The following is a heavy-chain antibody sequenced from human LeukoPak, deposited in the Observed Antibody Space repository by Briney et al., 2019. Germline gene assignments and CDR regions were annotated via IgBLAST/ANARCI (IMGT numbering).Heavy chain of an antibody. D-gene: IGHD6-19*01. CDR3: ARDPIAEAGTYYFDY. Sequence: GGXLRLSCAASGFTFDDYGMSWVRQAPGKGLEWVSGINWNGGSTGYADSVKGRFTISRDNAKNSLYLQMNSLRAEDTALYYCARDPIAEAGTYYFDYWGQGTLVTVSS. V-gene: IGHV3-20*04. J-gene: IGHJ4*02. CDR2: INWNGGST. CDR1: GFTFDDYG.